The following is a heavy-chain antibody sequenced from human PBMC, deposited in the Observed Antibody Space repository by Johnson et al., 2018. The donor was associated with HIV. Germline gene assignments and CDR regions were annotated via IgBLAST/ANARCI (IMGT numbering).Heavy chain of an antibody. J-gene: IGHJ1*01. V-gene: IGHV3-13*01. D-gene: IGHD6-19*01. CDR2: IGTAGDT. Sequence: VQLVESGGGLVQPGGSLRLSCAASGFSFSDYDMHWVRQLTGKSLEWVSAIGTAGDTFYPGSVKGRFTISRENPKNSLYLQINSLRAGDTAIYYCARGGSSGWSGFLELGDNVRGLLGLRWAMWG. CDR3: ARGGSSGWSGFLELGDNVRGLLGLRWAM. CDR1: GFSFSDYD.